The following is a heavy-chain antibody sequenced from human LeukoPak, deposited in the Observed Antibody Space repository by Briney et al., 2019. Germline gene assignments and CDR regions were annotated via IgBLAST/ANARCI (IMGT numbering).Heavy chain of an antibody. CDR2: IIPIFGTA. CDR3: ARFSRYCSSISCSSFDY. J-gene: IGHJ4*02. D-gene: IGHD2-2*01. V-gene: IGHV1-69*13. Sequence: SVKVSCKASGGAFSSYAISWVRQAPGQGLEWMGGIIPIFGTANYAQKFQGRVTITADESTSTAYMELSSLRSEDTAVYYCARFSRYCSSISCSSFDYWGQGTLVTVSS. CDR1: GGAFSSYA.